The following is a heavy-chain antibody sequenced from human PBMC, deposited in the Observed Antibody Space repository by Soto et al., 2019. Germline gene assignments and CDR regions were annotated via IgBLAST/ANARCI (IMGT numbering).Heavy chain of an antibody. CDR2: ISYDGSNK. CDR1: GFTFSSYG. J-gene: IGHJ4*02. CDR3: AKSPSMVYFDY. D-gene: IGHD3-10*01. V-gene: IGHV3-30*18. Sequence: PGGSLRLSCAASGFTFSSYGMHLVRQAPGKGLECVAVISYDGSNKYYADSVKGRFTISRDNSKNTLYLQMNSLRAEDTAVYYCAKSPSMVYFDYWGQGTLVTVSS.